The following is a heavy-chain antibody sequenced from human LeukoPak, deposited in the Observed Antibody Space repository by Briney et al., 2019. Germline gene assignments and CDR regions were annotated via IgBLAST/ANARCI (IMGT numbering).Heavy chain of an antibody. Sequence: KASETLSLTCTVSGGSISGYYWSWIRQHPGKGLEWIGCIHYSGSTNYNPSLKSRVTFSVNTSKNQFSLNLSSVTAADTAVYYCAKSMTTYYYGMDVWGQGTTVTVSS. CDR2: IHYSGST. CDR1: GGSISGYY. CDR3: AKSMTTYYYGMDV. D-gene: IGHD4-17*01. J-gene: IGHJ6*02. V-gene: IGHV4-59*01.